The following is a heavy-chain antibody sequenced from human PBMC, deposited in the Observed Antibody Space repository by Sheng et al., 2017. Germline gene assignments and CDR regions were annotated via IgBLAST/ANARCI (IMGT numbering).Heavy chain of an antibody. Sequence: QVQLQQWGAGLLKPSETLSLTCAVYGGSFSGYYWSWIRQPPGKGLEWIGEINHSGSTNYNPSLKSRVTISVDTSKNQFSLKLSSVTAADTAVYYCARHAGRITMIGYAFDIWGQGTMVTVS. D-gene: IGHD3-22*01. V-gene: IGHV4-34*01. CDR1: GGSFSGYY. J-gene: IGHJ3*02. CDR3: ARHAGRITMIGYAFDI. CDR2: INHSGST.